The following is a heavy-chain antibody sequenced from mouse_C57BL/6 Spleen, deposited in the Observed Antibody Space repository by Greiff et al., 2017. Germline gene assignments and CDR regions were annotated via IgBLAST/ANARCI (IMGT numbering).Heavy chain of an antibody. V-gene: IGHV3-6*01. J-gene: IGHJ1*03. CDR1: GYSITSGYY. D-gene: IGHD1-1*01. CDR2: ISYDGSN. Sequence: EVQLQESGPGLVKPSQSLSLTCSVTGYSITSGYYWNWIRQFPGNKLEWMGYISYDGSNNYNPSLKNRISITRDTSKNQFFLKLNSVTTEDTATYYCAVYYGSSYSYWYFDVWGTGTTVTVSS. CDR3: AVYYGSSYSYWYFDV.